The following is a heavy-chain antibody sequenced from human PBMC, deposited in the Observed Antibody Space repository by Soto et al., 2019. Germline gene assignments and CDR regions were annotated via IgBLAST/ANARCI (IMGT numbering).Heavy chain of an antibody. J-gene: IGHJ6*03. V-gene: IGHV1-8*01. CDR3: ASASGSVYAGPYYYMDV. CDR2: INPNSGNT. Sequence: ASVKVSCKASGYTFTSYDINWVRQATGQGLEWMGWINPNSGNTGYAQKFRGRVTMTRNTSISTAYIELSSLRSEDTAVYYCASASGSVYAGPYYYMDVWGKGTTVTVSS. CDR1: GYTFTSYD. D-gene: IGHD2-8*01.